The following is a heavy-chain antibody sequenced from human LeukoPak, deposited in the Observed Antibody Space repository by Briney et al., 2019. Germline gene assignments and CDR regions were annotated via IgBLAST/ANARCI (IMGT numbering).Heavy chain of an antibody. CDR1: GFTLSSYG. CDR2: IRYDGSNK. D-gene: IGHD3-22*01. J-gene: IGHJ4*02. V-gene: IGHV3-30*02. CDR3: AKVTYYYDSSGYYYLDY. Sequence: PGGSLRLSCAASGFTLSSYGMHWVRQAPGKGLEWVAFIRYDGSNKYYADSVKGRFTISRDNSKNTLYLQMNSLRAEDTAVYYCAKVTYYYDSSGYYYLDYWGQGTLVTVSS.